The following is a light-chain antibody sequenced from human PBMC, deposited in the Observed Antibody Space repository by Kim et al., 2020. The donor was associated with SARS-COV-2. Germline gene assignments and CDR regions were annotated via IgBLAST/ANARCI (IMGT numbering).Light chain of an antibody. J-gene: IGLJ1*01. V-gene: IGLV2-14*03. CDR3: SSYTRSSTNYV. CDR2: AVS. CDR1: SSDVGSYHY. Sequence: QSVTISCTRTSSDVGSYHYVSWYQQHPGKAPKLMIYAVSNRPSGVSNRFSGSKSGNTASLTISGLQAEDEADYYCSSYTRSSTNYVFGTGTKVTVL.